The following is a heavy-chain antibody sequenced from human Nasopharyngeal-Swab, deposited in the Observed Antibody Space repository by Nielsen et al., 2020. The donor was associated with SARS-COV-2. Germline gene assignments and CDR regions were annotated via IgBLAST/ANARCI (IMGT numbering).Heavy chain of an antibody. Sequence: GESLKISCAASGFTFSSYSMHWVRQAPGKGLEWVSYISSSGNTMDYADSVKGRFTISRDNAKNSLFLQMNSLRAEDTAVYYCARDRGAVAGDYFDYWGQGTLVTVSS. J-gene: IGHJ4*02. CDR2: ISSSGNTM. V-gene: IGHV3-48*03. D-gene: IGHD6-19*01. CDR1: GFTFSSYS. CDR3: ARDRGAVAGDYFDY.